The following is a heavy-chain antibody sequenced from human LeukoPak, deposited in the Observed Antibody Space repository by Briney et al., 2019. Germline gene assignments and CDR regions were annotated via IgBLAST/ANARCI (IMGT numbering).Heavy chain of an antibody. J-gene: IGHJ4*02. Sequence: GASVKVSCKASGYTFTGYYMHWVRQAPGQGLEWMGWINPNSGGTNYVQKFQGRVTMTRDTSISTAYMELSRLRSDDTAVYYCARDRVTRGFDYWGQGTLVTVSS. CDR3: ARDRVTRGFDY. CDR2: INPNSGGT. V-gene: IGHV1-2*02. CDR1: GYTFTGYY. D-gene: IGHD4-11*01.